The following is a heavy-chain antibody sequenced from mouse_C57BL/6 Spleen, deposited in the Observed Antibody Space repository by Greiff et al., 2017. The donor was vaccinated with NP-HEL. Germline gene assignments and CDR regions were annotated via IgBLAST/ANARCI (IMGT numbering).Heavy chain of an antibody. D-gene: IGHD1-1*01. CDR1: GYAFSSYW. V-gene: IGHV1-80*01. Sequence: QVQLQQSGAELVKPGASVKISCKASGYAFSSYWMNWVKQRPGKGLEWIGQIDPGDGDTNYNGKFKGKATLTADKSSSTAYMQLSSLTSEDSAVYFCARYYYGSSYGGMDYWGQGTSVTVSS. CDR2: IDPGDGDT. J-gene: IGHJ4*01. CDR3: ARYYYGSSYGGMDY.